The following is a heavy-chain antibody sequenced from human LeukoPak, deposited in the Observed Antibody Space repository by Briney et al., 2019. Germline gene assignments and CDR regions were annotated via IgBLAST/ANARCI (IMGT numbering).Heavy chain of an antibody. Sequence: ASVKVSCKASGYTFTGYHMHWVRQAPGQGLEWMGWIDPNSGGTNYAQKFQGRVTMTRDTSISTAYMELSRLRSDDTAVYYCAREWRIQLYLPDYWGQGTLVTVSS. CDR2: IDPNSGGT. D-gene: IGHD5-18*01. CDR3: AREWRIQLYLPDY. V-gene: IGHV1-2*02. J-gene: IGHJ4*02. CDR1: GYTFTGYH.